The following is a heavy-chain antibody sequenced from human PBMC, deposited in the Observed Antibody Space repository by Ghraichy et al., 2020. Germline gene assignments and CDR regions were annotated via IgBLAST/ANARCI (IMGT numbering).Heavy chain of an antibody. CDR3: ARGIAVAGTKRLDFDY. CDR1: GYTFTGYY. J-gene: IGHJ4*02. V-gene: IGHV1-2*05. D-gene: IGHD6-19*01. CDR2: INPNSGGT. Sequence: ASVKVSCKASGYTFTGYYMHWVRQAPGQGLEWMGRINPNSGGTNYAQKFQGRVTMTRDTSISTAYMELSRLRSDDTVVYYCARGIAVAGTKRLDFDYWGQGTLVTVSS.